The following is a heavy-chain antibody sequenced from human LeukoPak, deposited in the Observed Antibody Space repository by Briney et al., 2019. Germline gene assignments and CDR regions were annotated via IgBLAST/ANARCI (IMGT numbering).Heavy chain of an antibody. D-gene: IGHD1-26*01. J-gene: IGHJ4*02. CDR1: GFTLTYYT. CDR2: ISGDSNHV. Sequence: PGGSLRLSCGTSGFTLTYYTMNWVRQAPGKGLEWLSSISGDSNHVYYAESVKGRFTISRDNADNSLFLQMDSLRAEDTAIYYCARVVRGSSLDYWGQGTLVAASS. V-gene: IGHV3-21*06. CDR3: ARVVRGSSLDY.